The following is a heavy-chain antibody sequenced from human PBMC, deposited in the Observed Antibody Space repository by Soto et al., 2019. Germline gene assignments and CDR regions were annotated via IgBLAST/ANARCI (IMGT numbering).Heavy chain of an antibody. V-gene: IGHV3-23*01. J-gene: IGHJ4*02. CDR2: VSDSGAST. CDR3: AKDARRTGLVGQWVD. CDR1: GFMFSGYA. D-gene: IGHD1-26*01. Sequence: EVQLLESGGALVQPGGSLRLSCVGSGFMFSGYAMHWVRQAPGKGLEWASTVSDSGASTYYAHSVKGRFTVSRDNSNNMLSLEMDSLRAEDTALYFCAKDARRTGLVGQWVDWGQGTLVTVSS.